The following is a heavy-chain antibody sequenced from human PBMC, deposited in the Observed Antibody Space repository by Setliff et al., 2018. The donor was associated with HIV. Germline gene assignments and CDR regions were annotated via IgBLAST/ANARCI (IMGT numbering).Heavy chain of an antibody. D-gene: IGHD1-1*01. J-gene: IGHJ6*03. V-gene: IGHV1-69*05. CDR1: GGIFSRFA. Sequence: SVKVSCKASGGIFSRFAFSWVRQAPGQGLEWMGGIIPIFGTPNYAQKFLGRVTITTDESTNTVYMELYSLTSEDTAIYYCASSAGAVPTTAPYGDYYYYFYMDVWGKGTTVTVSS. CDR3: ASSAGAVPTTAPYGDYYYYFYMDV. CDR2: IIPIFGTP.